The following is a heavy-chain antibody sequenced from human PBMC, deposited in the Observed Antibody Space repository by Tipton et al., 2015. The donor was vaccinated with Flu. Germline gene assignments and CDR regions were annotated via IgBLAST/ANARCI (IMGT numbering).Heavy chain of an antibody. Sequence: QVQLVQSGAEVKKPGASVKVSCTASGYTFVNYGITWVRQAPGQGLEWMGWISTYNGNTDYAQKFQDRVTMTTDTTTRTASMELRSLGSGDAAVYYCARAHCSGGSCYASPYGDYVSFGFWGQGTLVTVSS. V-gene: IGHV1-18*01. CDR1: GYTFVNYG. D-gene: IGHD2-15*01. J-gene: IGHJ4*02. CDR3: ARAHCSGGSCYASPYGDYVSFGF. CDR2: ISTYNGNT.